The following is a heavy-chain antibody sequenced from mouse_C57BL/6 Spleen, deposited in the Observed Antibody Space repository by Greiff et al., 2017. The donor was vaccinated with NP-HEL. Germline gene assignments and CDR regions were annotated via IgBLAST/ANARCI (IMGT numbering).Heavy chain of an antibody. D-gene: IGHD2-4*01. V-gene: IGHV1-50*01. CDR1: GYTFTSYW. J-gene: IGHJ3*01. CDR2: IDPSDSYT. Sequence: QVQLQQPGAELVKPGASVKLSCKASGYTFTSYWMQWVKQRPGQGLEWIGEIDPSDSYTNYNQKFKGKATLTVDTSSSTAYLQLSSLTSEDSAVYYCARSYDYGFADWGQGALVT. CDR3: ARSYDYGFAD.